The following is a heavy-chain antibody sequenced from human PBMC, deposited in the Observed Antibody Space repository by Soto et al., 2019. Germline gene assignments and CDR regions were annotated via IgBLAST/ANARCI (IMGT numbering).Heavy chain of an antibody. J-gene: IGHJ6*02. D-gene: IGHD3-10*01. CDR1: GGSFSGYY. Sequence: SETLSLTCAVYGGSFSGYYWSWIRQPPGKGPEWIGEINHSGSTNYNPSLKSRVTISVDTSKNQFSLKLSSVTAADTAVYYCARAMRGFNYYYGMDVWGQGTTVTVSS. CDR2: INHSGST. CDR3: ARAMRGFNYYYGMDV. V-gene: IGHV4-34*01.